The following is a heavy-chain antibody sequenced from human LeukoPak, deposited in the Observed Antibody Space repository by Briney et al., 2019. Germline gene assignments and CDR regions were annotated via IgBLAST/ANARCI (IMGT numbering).Heavy chain of an antibody. D-gene: IGHD3-22*01. V-gene: IGHV3-23*01. CDR2: ISGSGGST. J-gene: IGHJ3*02. CDR3: AKDVRYYYDSSGYHPDAFDI. CDR1: GFTFSSYA. Sequence: PAGSLSLSCAASGFTFSSYAMSWVRQAPGKGLEWVSAISGSGGSTYYADSVKGRFTISRDNSKNTLYLQMNSLRAEDTAVYYCAKDVRYYYDSSGYHPDAFDIWGQGTMVTVSS.